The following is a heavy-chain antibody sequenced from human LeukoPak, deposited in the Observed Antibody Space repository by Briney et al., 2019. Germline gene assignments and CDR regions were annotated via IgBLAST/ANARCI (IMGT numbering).Heavy chain of an antibody. CDR3: AKQLGYCSDGSCYFPY. V-gene: IGHV3-23*01. D-gene: IGHD2-15*01. CDR2: IHGSGDDT. J-gene: IGHJ4*02. CDR1: GFSFSSYA. Sequence: GGSLRLSCAASGFSFSSYAMTWVRLAPGKGLEWVSAIHGSGDDTYYADSVKGRFIISRDNSKNTVDLQMNSLRAEDTSVYYCAKQLGYCSDGSCYFPYWGQGTLVTVSS.